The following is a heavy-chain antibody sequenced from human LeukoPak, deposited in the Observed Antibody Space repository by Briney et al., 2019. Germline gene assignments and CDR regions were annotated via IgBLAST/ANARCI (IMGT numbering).Heavy chain of an antibody. CDR2: IPYDGSNK. J-gene: IGHJ4*02. CDR1: GFTFSSYG. CDR3: AKAPLSTVTTWIDY. Sequence: PGRSLRLSCAASGFTFSSYGMHWVRQAPGKGLEWVAVIPYDGSNKYYADSVKGRFTISRDNSKNTLYLQMNSLRAEDTAVYYCAKAPLSTVTTWIDYWGQGTLVTVSS. D-gene: IGHD4-17*01. V-gene: IGHV3-30*18.